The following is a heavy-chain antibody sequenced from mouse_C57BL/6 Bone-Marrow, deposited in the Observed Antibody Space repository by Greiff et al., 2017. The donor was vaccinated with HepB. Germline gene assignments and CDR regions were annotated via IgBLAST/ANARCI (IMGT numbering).Heavy chain of an antibody. CDR3: ARGSTAWFAY. CDR1: GYTFTSYW. J-gene: IGHJ3*01. D-gene: IGHD1-1*01. V-gene: IGHV1-52*01. CDR2: IDPSDSET. Sequence: QVQLQQPGAELVRPGSSVKLSCKASGYTFTSYWMHWVKQRPIQGLEWSGNIDPSDSETHYNQKFKDKATLTVDKSSSTDYMQLSSLTSEDSAVYYCARGSTAWFAYWGQGTLVTVSA.